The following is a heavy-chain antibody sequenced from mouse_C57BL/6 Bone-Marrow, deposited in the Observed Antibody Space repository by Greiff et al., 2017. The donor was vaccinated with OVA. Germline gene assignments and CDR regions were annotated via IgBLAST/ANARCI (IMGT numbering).Heavy chain of an antibody. V-gene: IGHV5-4*03. D-gene: IGHD1-3*01. Sequence: DVKLVESGGGLVKPGGSLKLSCAASGFTFSSYAMSWVRQTPDKRLAWVATISDGGSYTYYPANVKGRFPISRDNAKNNLYLQMSHLKSEDTAMYYCASFKCYFDYWGQGTTLTVSS. CDR1: GFTFSSYA. CDR2: ISDGGSYT. CDR3: ASFKCYFDY. J-gene: IGHJ2*01.